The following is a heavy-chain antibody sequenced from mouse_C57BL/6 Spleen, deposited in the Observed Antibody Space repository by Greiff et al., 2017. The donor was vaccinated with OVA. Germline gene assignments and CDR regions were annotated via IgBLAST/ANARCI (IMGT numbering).Heavy chain of an antibody. V-gene: IGHV1-52*01. Sequence: QVQLQQPGAELVRPGSSVKLSCKASGYTFTSYWMHWVKQRPIQGLEWIGNIDPSDSETHYNQKFKDKATLTVDKSSSTAYMQLSSLTSEDSAVYYCARVPYYGNSYYYAMDYWGQGTSVTVSS. D-gene: IGHD2-10*01. J-gene: IGHJ4*01. CDR1: GYTFTSYW. CDR2: IDPSDSET. CDR3: ARVPYYGNSYYYAMDY.